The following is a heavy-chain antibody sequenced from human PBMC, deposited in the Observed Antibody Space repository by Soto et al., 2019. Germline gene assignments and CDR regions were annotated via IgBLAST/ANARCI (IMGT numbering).Heavy chain of an antibody. CDR1: GGTFSSYA. J-gene: IGHJ3*02. V-gene: IGHV5-51*01. Sequence: ASVKVSCKASGGTFSSYAISWVRQAPGQGLERMGIIYPGDSDTRYSPSFQGQVTISADKSISTAYLQWSSLKASDTAMYYCGGGYYDYIWGSYRHDAFDIWGQGTMVTVSS. D-gene: IGHD3-16*02. CDR3: GGGYYDYIWGSYRHDAFDI. CDR2: IYPGDSDT.